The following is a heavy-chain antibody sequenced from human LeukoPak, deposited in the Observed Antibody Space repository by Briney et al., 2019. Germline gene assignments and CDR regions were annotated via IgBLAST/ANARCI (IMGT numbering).Heavy chain of an antibody. J-gene: IGHJ4*02. Sequence: GRSLRLSCAASEFTFSNYALHWVRQAPGKGLQWVAVISYDGNTIHYADSVKGRFIISRDTSKKTLYLQMNSLRAEDTAVYYCARSGGLQKFDYWGQGTLVTVSS. CDR2: ISYDGNTI. CDR1: EFTFSNYA. D-gene: IGHD4-11*01. CDR3: ARSGGLQKFDY. V-gene: IGHV3-30-3*01.